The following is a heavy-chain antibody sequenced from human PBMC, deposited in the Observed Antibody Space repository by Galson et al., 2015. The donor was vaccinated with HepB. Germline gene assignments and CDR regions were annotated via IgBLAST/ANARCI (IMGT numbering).Heavy chain of an antibody. D-gene: IGHD2-15*01. J-gene: IGHJ3*02. V-gene: IGHV3-23*01. CDR1: GFTFSSYA. CDR3: AKVAGVGLYAFDI. Sequence: SLRLSCAASGFTFSSYAMSWVRQAPGKGLEWVSVISGSGGSTYYADSVKGRFTISRDNSKNTLYLQMKSLRAEDTAIYYCAKVAGVGLYAFDIWGQGTMVTVSS. CDR2: ISGSGGST.